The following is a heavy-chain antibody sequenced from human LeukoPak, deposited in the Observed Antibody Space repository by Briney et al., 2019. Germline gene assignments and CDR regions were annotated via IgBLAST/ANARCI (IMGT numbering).Heavy chain of an antibody. CDR3: AREEPRASFDI. Sequence: GGSLRLSCAASGFTFSSYWMSWGGQAPGKGGEWGANIKQDGSEKYYVDSVKGRFTISRDNAKNSLYLQMNRLRAEDTAVYYCAREEPRASFDIWGQGTMVTVSS. D-gene: IGHD1-26*01. CDR2: IKQDGSEK. J-gene: IGHJ3*02. CDR1: GFTFSSYW. V-gene: IGHV3-7*01.